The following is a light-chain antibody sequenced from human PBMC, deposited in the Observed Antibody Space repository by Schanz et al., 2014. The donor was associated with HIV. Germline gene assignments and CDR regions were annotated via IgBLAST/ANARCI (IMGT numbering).Light chain of an antibody. CDR2: AAS. J-gene: IGKJ2*01. V-gene: IGKV1-39*01. CDR3: HQYKTYPYT. Sequence: DIQMTQSPSSLSASVGDRVTITCRASQSISRYLNWYQQKPGTPPKLLIYAASSLQSGVPSRFSGSGSGTDFTLTISSLQPDDFATYFCHQYKTYPYTFGQGTKLEIK. CDR1: QSISRY.